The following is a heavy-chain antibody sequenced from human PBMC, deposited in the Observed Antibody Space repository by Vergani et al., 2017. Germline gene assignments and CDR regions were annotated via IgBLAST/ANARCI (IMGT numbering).Heavy chain of an antibody. CDR1: GGSINLSSPF. CDR2: IKYVGRT. Sequence: QVQLLESGPGLLKPSETLSLICTVSGGSINLSSPFWGWIRQSPGKGLGWIGKIKYVGRTYYIPSLQIRATVYVDTPKNQFSLNLTSVTAADTAVYYWSKGRRDNWYFYLWGRGTLVAVSS. D-gene: IGHD3-10*01. CDR3: SKGRRDNWYFYL. V-gene: IGHV4-39*01. J-gene: IGHJ2*01.